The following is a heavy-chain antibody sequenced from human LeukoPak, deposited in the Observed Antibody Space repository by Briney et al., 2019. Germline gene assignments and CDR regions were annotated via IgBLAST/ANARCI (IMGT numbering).Heavy chain of an antibody. CDR3: ARGTYYYDSSGEERYFDL. CDR1: GGSIRSYY. V-gene: IGHV4-59*08. Sequence: SETLSLTCTVSGGSIRSYYWSWIRQPPGKGLEWIGYIYYSGSSNYNPSLKSRVTISVDTSKNRFSLNLSSVTAADTAVYYCARGTYYYDSSGEERYFDLWGRGTLVTVSS. J-gene: IGHJ2*01. CDR2: IYYSGSS. D-gene: IGHD3-22*01.